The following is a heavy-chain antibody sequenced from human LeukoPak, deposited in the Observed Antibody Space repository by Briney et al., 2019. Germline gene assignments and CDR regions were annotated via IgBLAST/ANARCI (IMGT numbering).Heavy chain of an antibody. CDR1: AFTFSDYY. J-gene: IGHJ4*02. Sequence: GGSLRLSCAASAFTFSDYYMSWIRQAPGKGLEWVAYIDGGGTITYYAGSAMGRFTISRDNAKNSLYLQMDSLRAEDTAMYYCARDRGYGSGYHFDYWGQGALVTVSS. V-gene: IGHV3-11*04. CDR2: IDGGGTIT. CDR3: ARDRGYGSGYHFDY. D-gene: IGHD3-22*01.